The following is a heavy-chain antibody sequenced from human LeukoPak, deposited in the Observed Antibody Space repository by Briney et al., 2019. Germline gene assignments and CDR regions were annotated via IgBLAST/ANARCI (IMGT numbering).Heavy chain of an antibody. Sequence: ASVTVSCTASGYTFTSYAMHWVRRAPGQRLEWMGWINAGNGNTKYSQKFQGRVTITRDTSASTAYMELSSLRSEDTAVYYCAREGGAAAEFDYWGQGTLVTVSS. CDR1: GYTFTSYA. CDR2: INAGNGNT. V-gene: IGHV1-3*01. D-gene: IGHD2-2*01. CDR3: AREGGAAAEFDY. J-gene: IGHJ4*02.